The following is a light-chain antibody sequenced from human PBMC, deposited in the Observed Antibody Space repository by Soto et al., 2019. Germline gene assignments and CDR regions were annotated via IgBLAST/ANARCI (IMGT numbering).Light chain of an antibody. CDR1: SSDVDSYNY. V-gene: IGLV2-14*03. Sequence: LTQPASVSGSPGQSITISCTGTSSDVDSYNYVSWYQHHPGKAPKLMIFDVSNRPSGVSNRFSGSKSGNTASLTISGLQPEDEADYYCSSYTTSNTRQIVFGTGTKVTVL. J-gene: IGLJ1*01. CDR2: DVS. CDR3: SSYTTSNTRQIV.